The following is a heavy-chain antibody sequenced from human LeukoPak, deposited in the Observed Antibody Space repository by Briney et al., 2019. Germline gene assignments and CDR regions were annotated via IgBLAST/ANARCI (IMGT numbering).Heavy chain of an antibody. Sequence: SVTLSLTCTVSGGSISSSTYYWSWVRQPPGKGLDWIGSIYYNENTYYNPSLKSRLTIPVDTSKKQFSLKVTSVTIADTAVYYCAVLPGYTYGDYWGQGALVTVSS. CDR3: AVLPGYTYGDY. CDR1: GGSISSSTYY. D-gene: IGHD5-18*01. J-gene: IGHJ4*02. V-gene: IGHV4-39*01. CDR2: IYYNENT.